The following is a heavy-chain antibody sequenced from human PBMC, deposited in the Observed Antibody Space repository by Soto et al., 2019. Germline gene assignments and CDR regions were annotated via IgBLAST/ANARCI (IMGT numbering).Heavy chain of an antibody. J-gene: IGHJ3*02. CDR2: INHSGST. V-gene: IGHV4-34*01. CDR3: ARGRHYYGSGSYYKHAFDI. Sequence: SETLSLTCAVYGGSFSGYYWSWIRQPPGKGLEWIGEINHSGSTNYNPSLKSRVTISVDTSKNQFSLKLSSVTAADTAVYYCARGRHYYGSGSYYKHAFDIWGQGXMVTVSS. D-gene: IGHD3-10*01. CDR1: GGSFSGYY.